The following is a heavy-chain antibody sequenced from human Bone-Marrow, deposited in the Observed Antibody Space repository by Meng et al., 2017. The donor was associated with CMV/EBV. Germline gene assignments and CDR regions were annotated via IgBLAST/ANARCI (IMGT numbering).Heavy chain of an antibody. V-gene: IGHV3-21*01. D-gene: IGHD3-3*01. J-gene: IGHJ3*02. CDR2: ISSSSSYI. Sequence: GESLKISCAASGFTFSSYSMNWVRQAPGKGLEWVSSISSSSSYIYYADSVKGRFTISRDNAKNSLYLQMNSLRAEDTAVYYCARDGRNYDFWSGYYRFDAFAIWGQGTMVTV. CDR1: GFTFSSYS. CDR3: ARDGRNYDFWSGYYRFDAFAI.